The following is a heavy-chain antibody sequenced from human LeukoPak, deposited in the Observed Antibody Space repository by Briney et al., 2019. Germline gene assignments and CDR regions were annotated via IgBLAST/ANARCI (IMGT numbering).Heavy chain of an antibody. CDR3: AKQHAATGGYFDY. Sequence: GGSLRLSCAASGFTFSSYAMSWVRQAPGKGLEWVSAISGSGGSTYYADSVKGRFTISRDNSKYTLYLQMNSPRAEDTAVYYCAKQHAATGGYFDYWGQGTLVTVSS. CDR2: ISGSGGST. J-gene: IGHJ4*02. V-gene: IGHV3-23*01. D-gene: IGHD3-10*01. CDR1: GFTFSSYA.